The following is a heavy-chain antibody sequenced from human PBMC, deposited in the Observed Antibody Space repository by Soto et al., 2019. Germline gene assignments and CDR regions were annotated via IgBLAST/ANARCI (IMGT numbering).Heavy chain of an antibody. CDR1: GFTFSDYG. J-gene: IGHJ5*02. D-gene: IGHD2-2*01. V-gene: IGHV3-33*01. CDR2: IWYDGSNK. CDR3: ARDSYPQLLSRYNWFDP. Sequence: QVQLVEYGGGVVQPGRSLRLSCAASGFTFSDYGMHWVRQAPGKGLEWVALIWYDGSNKYYADSVKGRFTISRDNSKHTLYLQMNSLRAEVTAVYYCARDSYPQLLSRYNWFDPWGQGTLVTVSS.